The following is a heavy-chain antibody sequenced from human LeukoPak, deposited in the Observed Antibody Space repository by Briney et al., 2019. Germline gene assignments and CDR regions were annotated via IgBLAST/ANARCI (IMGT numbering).Heavy chain of an antibody. CDR2: IKQDGSKK. Sequence: GGSLRLSCAASGFTVSSNYMSWVRQAPGKGLEWVANIKQDGSKKSYVDSVKGRFTISRDNAKNSLYLQMNSLRAEDTAVYYCARVAAGYSVNYFDYWGQGTLVTVSS. V-gene: IGHV3-7*01. D-gene: IGHD4-23*01. CDR1: GFTVSSNY. J-gene: IGHJ4*02. CDR3: ARVAAGYSVNYFDY.